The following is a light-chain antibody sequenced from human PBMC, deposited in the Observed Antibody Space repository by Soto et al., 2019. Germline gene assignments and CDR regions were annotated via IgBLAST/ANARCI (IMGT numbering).Light chain of an antibody. CDR1: QSVTKY. J-gene: IGKJ4*01. Sequence: EIVLTQSPATLSLSPGERATLSCRASQSVTKYLSWYQQKFGQAPRLLIYDASNRATVIPARFSGSGSGTDFTLTISSLESEDFAVYYCQQRTIWPLTFGGGTKVEIK. V-gene: IGKV3-11*01. CDR2: DAS. CDR3: QQRTIWPLT.